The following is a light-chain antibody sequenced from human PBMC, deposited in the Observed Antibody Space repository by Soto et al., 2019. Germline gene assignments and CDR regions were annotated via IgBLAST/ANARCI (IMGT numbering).Light chain of an antibody. CDR3: QQYETFSGT. J-gene: IGKJ1*01. CDR2: DAS. V-gene: IGKV1-5*01. Sequence: DIQMPQSPSTLSASVGARVTITCRASQSISSWLAWYQQKPGKAPKLLIYDASSLESGVPSRFSGSGSGTEFTLTIASLQPDDFATYYCQQYETFSGTFGPGTKVDI. CDR1: QSISSW.